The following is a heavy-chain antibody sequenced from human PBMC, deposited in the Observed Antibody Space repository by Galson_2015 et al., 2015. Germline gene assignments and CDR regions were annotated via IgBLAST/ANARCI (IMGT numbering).Heavy chain of an antibody. D-gene: IGHD3-22*01. V-gene: IGHV3-33*01. CDR3: VRDRVVVGRDWYFDV. J-gene: IGHJ2*01. Sequence: SLRLSCAASGFTFSRYGMHWVRQPPGKGLEWAAVIWTDGSNKYYAHSVKGRFTISRDNSKNTLYLQMNSLRAEDTAVYYCVRDRVVVGRDWYFDVWGRGTLVTVSS. CDR2: IWTDGSNK. CDR1: GFTFSRYG.